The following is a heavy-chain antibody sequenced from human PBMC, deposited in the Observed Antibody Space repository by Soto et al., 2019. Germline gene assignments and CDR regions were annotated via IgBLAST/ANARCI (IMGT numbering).Heavy chain of an antibody. CDR3: ARDPVPGSATPYYFDY. V-gene: IGHV1-69*01. Sequence: QVQLVQSGAEVKKPGSSVKVSCKASGGTFSSYAISWVRQAPGQGLEWMGGIIPIFGTANYAQKFQGRVTITADESTSTAYMELISLRAEDTAVYYCARDPVPGSATPYYFDYWGQGTLVTVSS. CDR1: GGTFSSYA. D-gene: IGHD2-15*01. J-gene: IGHJ4*02. CDR2: IIPIFGTA.